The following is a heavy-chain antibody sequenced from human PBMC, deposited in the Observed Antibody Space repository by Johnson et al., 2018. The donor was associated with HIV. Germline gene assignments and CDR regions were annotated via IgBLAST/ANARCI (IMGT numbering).Heavy chain of an antibody. Sequence: VQLVESGGGLVQPGGSLRLSCAASGFSFNSYWMSWVRQAPGKGLDWVANVKEDGREKYYVDSVKGLFTISRGNSKNTLYLQMNSLRAEDTAVYYCASTGSGSDDAFDIWGQGTMVTVSS. J-gene: IGHJ3*02. CDR3: ASTGSGSDDAFDI. CDR2: VKEDGREK. D-gene: IGHD3-10*01. V-gene: IGHV3-7*01. CDR1: GFSFNSYW.